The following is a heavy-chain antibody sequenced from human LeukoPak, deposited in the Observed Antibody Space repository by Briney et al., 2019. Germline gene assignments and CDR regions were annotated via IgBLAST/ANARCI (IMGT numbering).Heavy chain of an antibody. V-gene: IGHV3-21*01. J-gene: IGHJ3*02. Sequence: GGSLRLSCAASGFTFSSYSMNWVRQAPGKVLEWVSSISSSSSYIYYADSVKGRFTISRDNAKNSLYLQMNSLRAEDTAVYYCARRCSSTSCYSPAAFDIWGQGTMVTVSS. D-gene: IGHD2-2*02. CDR1: GFTFSSYS. CDR2: ISSSSSYI. CDR3: ARRCSSTSCYSPAAFDI.